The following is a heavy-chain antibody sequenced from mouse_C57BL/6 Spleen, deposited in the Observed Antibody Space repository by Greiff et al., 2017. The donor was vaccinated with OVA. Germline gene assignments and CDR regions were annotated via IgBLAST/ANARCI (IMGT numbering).Heavy chain of an antibody. D-gene: IGHD1-1*01. CDR3: ARNYGSSMDFDV. CDR1: GYTFTSYW. Sequence: QVQLQQPGAELVKPGASVKMSCKASGYTFTSYWITWVKQRPGQGLEWIGDIYPGSGSTNYNEKFKSKATLTVDTSSSTAYMQLSSLTSEDSAVYDCARNYGSSMDFDVWGTGTTVTVSS. CDR2: IYPGSGST. J-gene: IGHJ1*03. V-gene: IGHV1-55*01.